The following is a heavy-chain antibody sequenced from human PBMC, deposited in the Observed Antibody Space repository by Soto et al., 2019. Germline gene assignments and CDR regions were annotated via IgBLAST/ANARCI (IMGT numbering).Heavy chain of an antibody. CDR1: GGSISSGDYY. CDR3: ARDKITGLFDY. J-gene: IGHJ4*02. D-gene: IGHD2-8*02. CDR2: IYYSGST. V-gene: IGHV4-31*03. Sequence: SSETLSLTCTVSGGSISSGDYYWSWIRQHPGKGLEWIGYIYYSGSTYYHPSLKSRVTISVDTSKNQFSLKLTSVTAADTAVYYCARDKITGLFDYWGQGTLVTVSS.